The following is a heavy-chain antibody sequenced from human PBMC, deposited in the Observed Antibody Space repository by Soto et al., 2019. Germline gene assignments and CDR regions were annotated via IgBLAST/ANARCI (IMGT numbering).Heavy chain of an antibody. CDR3: ASGAAAAGPWYNWFDP. J-gene: IGHJ5*02. V-gene: IGHV1-69*02. CDR1: GGTFNSYT. CDR2: FIPVLGVT. D-gene: IGHD6-13*01. Sequence: QVQLVQSGAEVKKPGSSVKVSCRASGGTFNSYTLSWVRQAPGQGLEWLGRFIPVLGVTNYAQKFQGRVTLTADTSTRTAYLALHNLPSEDTAVYYCASGAAAAGPWYNWFDPWGQGTLVTVSS.